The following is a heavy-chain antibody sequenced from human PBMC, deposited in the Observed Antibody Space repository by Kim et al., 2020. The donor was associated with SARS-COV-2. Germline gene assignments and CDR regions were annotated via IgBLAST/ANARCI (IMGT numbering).Heavy chain of an antibody. CDR3: ARDLGSSGWSVYYYYGMDV. J-gene: IGHJ6*02. Sequence: GGSLRLSCAASGFTFSSYWMSWVRQAPGKGLEWVANIKQDGSEKYYVDSVKGRFTISRDNAKNSLYLQMNSLRAEDTAVYYCARDLGSSGWSVYYYYGMDVWGQGTTVTVSS. CDR1: GFTFSSYW. D-gene: IGHD6-19*01. CDR2: IKQDGSEK. V-gene: IGHV3-7*01.